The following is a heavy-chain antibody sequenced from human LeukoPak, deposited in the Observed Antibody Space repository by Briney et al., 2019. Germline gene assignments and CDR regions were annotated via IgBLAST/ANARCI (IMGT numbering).Heavy chain of an antibody. J-gene: IGHJ4*02. CDR2: IYHSGST. CDR1: GDSISTYY. Sequence: SESLSLTCTLSGDSISTYYWSWIRQPPGKGLEWIGYIYHSGSTNYNPSLKSRVTISVDTSKNQFSLKLSSVTAADTAVYYCARATAYYDILTGYYPSGFDYWGQGTLVTVSS. CDR3: ARATAYYDILTGYYPSGFDY. D-gene: IGHD3-9*01. V-gene: IGHV4-59*01.